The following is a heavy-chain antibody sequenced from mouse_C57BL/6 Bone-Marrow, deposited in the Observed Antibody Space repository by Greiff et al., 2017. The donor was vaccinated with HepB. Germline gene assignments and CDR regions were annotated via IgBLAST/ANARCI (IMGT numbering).Heavy chain of an antibody. CDR2: IDPNSGGT. V-gene: IGHV1-72*01. CDR1: GYTFTSYW. Sequence: QVQLQQSGAELVKPGASVKLSCKASGYTFTSYWMHWVKQRPGRGLEWIGRIDPNSGGTKYNEKFKSKATLTVDKPSSTAYMQLSSLTSEDSAVYYCAREPRQLRLAWFAYWGQGTLVTVSA. D-gene: IGHD3-2*02. CDR3: AREPRQLRLAWFAY. J-gene: IGHJ3*01.